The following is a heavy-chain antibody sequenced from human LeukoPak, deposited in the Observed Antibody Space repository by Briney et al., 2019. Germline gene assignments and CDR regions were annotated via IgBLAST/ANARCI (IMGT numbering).Heavy chain of an antibody. CDR3: VRGLDDASDI. D-gene: IGHD1-1*01. CDR2: IYPGDPDT. V-gene: IGHV5-51*01. Sequence: GASLKISCKGSGYSFTSYWIGWVRQMPGKGLEWMGIIYPGDPDTRYSPSFQGQVTISADKSITTAYLQWSSLKASDTAMYYCVRGLDDASDIWGQGTMVTVSS. J-gene: IGHJ3*02. CDR1: GYSFTSYW.